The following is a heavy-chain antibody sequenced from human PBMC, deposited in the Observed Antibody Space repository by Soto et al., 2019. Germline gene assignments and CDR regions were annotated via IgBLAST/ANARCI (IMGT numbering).Heavy chain of an antibody. J-gene: IGHJ6*03. CDR3: AREKTEGSGSRNYYYYYYLDV. Sequence: QVQLVQSGAEVKKPGASVKVSCTASGYTFTSYGISWVRQAPGQGLEWMGWISAYNGNTNYAQKLQGRVTMTTDTSTSTAYMELRSLRSDDTAVYYCAREKTEGSGSRNYYYYYYLDVWGKGTTVTVSS. CDR1: GYTFTSYG. V-gene: IGHV1-18*01. CDR2: ISAYNGNT. D-gene: IGHD3-10*01.